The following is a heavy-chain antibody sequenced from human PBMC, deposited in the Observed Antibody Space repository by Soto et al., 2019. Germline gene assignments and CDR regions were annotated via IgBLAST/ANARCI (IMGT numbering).Heavy chain of an antibody. CDR3: SNIVGSGTLAFDY. D-gene: IGHD3-10*01. J-gene: IGHJ4*02. CDR1: GFSISTSGVS. V-gene: IGHV2-5*02. CDR2: IYWDDNT. Sequence: SGPTLGNPTQTLTLACTFSGFSISTSGVSVGWIRQPPGKALEWLALIYWDDNTRYSPSLTSRLTIPKAPSNNQVVLTMTNMDPVETATYCCSNIVGSGTLAFDYRGRANLVTVSS.